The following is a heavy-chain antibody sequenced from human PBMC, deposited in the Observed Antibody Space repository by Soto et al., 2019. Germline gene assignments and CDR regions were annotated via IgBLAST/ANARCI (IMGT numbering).Heavy chain of an antibody. CDR3: ARETLSFGSALDV. V-gene: IGHV3-43*01. CDR1: GFRFDDYN. J-gene: IGHJ6*02. Sequence: GCSLRLSCAASGFRFDDYNIHWVRQAPGKGLEWVSLITWNGGNTYYADSVKGRFTISRDGTTESVSLQMTSLKSEDTGLYYCARETLSFGSALDVWGQGTMVTGSS. D-gene: IGHD3-3*01. CDR2: ITWNGGNT.